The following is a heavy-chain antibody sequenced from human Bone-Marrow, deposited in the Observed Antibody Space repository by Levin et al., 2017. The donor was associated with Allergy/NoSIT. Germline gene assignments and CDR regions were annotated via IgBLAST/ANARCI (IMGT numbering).Heavy chain of an antibody. D-gene: IGHD2-8*01. CDR3: ARDIYYCTSGCTLNDAFDM. CDR1: GFTLSSYW. Sequence: PASETLSLTCAASGFTLSSYWMHWVRQSPGKGLVWVSRINRDGTTTTYADSVKGRFTISRDNAKNTLYLQMNSLRAEDTAVYYCARDIYYCTSGCTLNDAFDMWGQGTMVTVSS. V-gene: IGHV3-74*01. CDR2: INRDGTTT. J-gene: IGHJ3*02.